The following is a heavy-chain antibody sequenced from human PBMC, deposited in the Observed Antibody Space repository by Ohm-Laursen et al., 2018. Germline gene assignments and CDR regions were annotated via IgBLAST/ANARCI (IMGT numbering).Heavy chain of an antibody. V-gene: IGHV3-23*01. CDR1: GFTFTSYA. CDR3: AKEGYKYGLHNFDY. Sequence: SLRLSCAASGFTFTSYAMSWVRQAPGKGLERVSVIVGSGGSIYYADSVKGRFTISRDNSKNTLYLQIDRLRAEDTAVYHCAKEGYKYGLHNFDYWGKGTLVTVSS. J-gene: IGHJ4*02. D-gene: IGHD5-18*01. CDR2: IVGSGGSI.